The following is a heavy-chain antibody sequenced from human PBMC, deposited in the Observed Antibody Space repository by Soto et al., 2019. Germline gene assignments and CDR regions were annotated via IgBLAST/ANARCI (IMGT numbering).Heavy chain of an antibody. Sequence: AVKVTCKASGGTFSSYAISWVRQAPGQGLEWMGGIIPIFGTANYAQKFQGRVTITADESTSTAYMELSSLRSEDTAVYYCARAIPVRGDHYYYYGMDVWGQGTRVTVSS. J-gene: IGHJ6*02. CDR3: ARAIPVRGDHYYYYGMDV. CDR1: GGTFSSYA. D-gene: IGHD3-10*01. V-gene: IGHV1-69*13. CDR2: IIPIFGTA.